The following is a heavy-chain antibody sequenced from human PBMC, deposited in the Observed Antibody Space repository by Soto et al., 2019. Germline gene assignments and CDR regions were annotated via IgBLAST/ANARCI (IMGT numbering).Heavy chain of an antibody. CDR2: INSDGSST. D-gene: IGHD6-6*01. J-gene: IGHJ4*02. V-gene: IGHV3-74*01. Sequence: GGSLRLSCAAAGFTFSSFRMHWVRQAPGKGLVWVSRINSDGSSTSYADSVKGRFTISRDNAKNTLYLQMNSLRAEDTAVYYCARRGQGYSSSPRGFDYWGQGTLVTVSS. CDR3: ARRGQGYSSSPRGFDY. CDR1: GFTFSSFR.